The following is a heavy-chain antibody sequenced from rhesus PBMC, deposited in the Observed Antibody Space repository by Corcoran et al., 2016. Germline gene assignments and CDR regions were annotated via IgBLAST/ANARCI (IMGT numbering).Heavy chain of an antibody. V-gene: IGHV3-119*01. J-gene: IGHJ4*01. D-gene: IGHD6-25*01. CDR3: AAAIAAAGTGIDY. Sequence: EVQLVESGGGLVQPGGSLRLSCAASGFTFSSYWMYWVRQAPGKGLGWVSSISSDGSSTSYAESVEGRFTISRENAKNSLYLQMNSLRAEDTAVYYCAAAIAAAGTGIDYWGQGVLVTVSS. CDR1: GFTFSSYW. CDR2: ISSDGSST.